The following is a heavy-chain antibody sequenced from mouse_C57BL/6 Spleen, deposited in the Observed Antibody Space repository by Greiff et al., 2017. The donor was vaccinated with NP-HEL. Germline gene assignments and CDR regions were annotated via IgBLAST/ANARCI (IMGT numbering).Heavy chain of an antibody. J-gene: IGHJ4*01. CDR2: INPNYGTT. CDR1: GYSFTDYN. D-gene: IGHD1-1*01. CDR3: TRILLVPHYYAMDY. V-gene: IGHV1-39*01. Sequence: VQLQQSGPELVPPGASVKISCKASGYSFTDYNMNWVKQSNGKSLEWIGVINPNYGTTSYNQKFKGKATLTVDQSSSTDYMQLNSLTSEDSAVYYCTRILLVPHYYAMDYWGQGTSVTVSS.